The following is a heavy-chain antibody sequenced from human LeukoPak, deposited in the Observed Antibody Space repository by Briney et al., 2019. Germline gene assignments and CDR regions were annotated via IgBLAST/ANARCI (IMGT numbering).Heavy chain of an antibody. CDR3: ARDRGDWYSSSSWFDP. Sequence: SETLSLTCTVSGGSISSFYWSWIRQPPGKGLEWIGYISNSGSTDYNPSLESRATISVDTSKNQFSLKLSSVTAADTAVYYCARDRGDWYSSSSWFDPWGQGTLVTVSS. CDR2: ISNSGST. J-gene: IGHJ5*02. D-gene: IGHD6-6*01. CDR1: GGSISSFY. V-gene: IGHV4-59*12.